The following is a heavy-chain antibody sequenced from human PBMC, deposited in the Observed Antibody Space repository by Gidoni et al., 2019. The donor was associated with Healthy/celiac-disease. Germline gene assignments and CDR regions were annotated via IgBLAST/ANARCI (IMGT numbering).Heavy chain of an antibody. Sequence: EVQLVESGGGLVQPGGSLRLSCAASGFTFSSYAMHWVRQAPGKGLEYVSAISSNGGSTYYANSVKGRFTISRDNSKNTLYLQMGSLRAEDMAVYYCARLIVVPAEDAFDIWGQGTMVTVSS. V-gene: IGHV3-64*01. CDR2: ISSNGGST. CDR3: ARLIVVPAEDAFDI. D-gene: IGHD2-2*01. J-gene: IGHJ3*02. CDR1: GFTFSSYA.